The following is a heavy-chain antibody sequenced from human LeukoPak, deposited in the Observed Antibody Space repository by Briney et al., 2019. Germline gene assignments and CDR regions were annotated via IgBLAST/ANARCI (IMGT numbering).Heavy chain of an antibody. D-gene: IGHD2-8*01. CDR1: GGSVSSSKYL. V-gene: IGHV4-39*07. J-gene: IGHJ1*01. CDR2: ISYSGNT. CDR3: AGLGVMVLVFQSES. Sequence: PSETLSLTCAVSGGSVSSSKYLWGWIRQPPGKELEWIGSISYSGNTDYNPSLKSRVTLSVDTSKNQFSLKLTSVTAADSAVYYCAGLGVMVLVFQSESWGQGTPVTVSS.